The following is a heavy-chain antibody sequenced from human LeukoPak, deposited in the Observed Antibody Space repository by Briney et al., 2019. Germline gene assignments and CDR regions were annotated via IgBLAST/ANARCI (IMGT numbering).Heavy chain of an antibody. V-gene: IGHV4-61*01. CDR3: AGRKTYQLLHYYYYGMGV. D-gene: IGHD2-2*01. CDR1: GGSLSSGRHY. CDR2: IYYSGSP. J-gene: IGHJ6*04. Sequence: PSETLSLTRTVSGGSLSSGRHYWRSIRHPPGKGLEWIGYIYYSGSPTYNPPLKCRVSISVDTSKNQFSLELSSVSAADTAVYYCAGRKTYQLLHYYYYGMGVWGKGTTVTVSS.